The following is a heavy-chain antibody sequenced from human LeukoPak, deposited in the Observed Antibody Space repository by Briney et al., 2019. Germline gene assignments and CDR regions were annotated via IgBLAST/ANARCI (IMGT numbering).Heavy chain of an antibody. CDR1: GFTFTTCA. CDR3: TKGDDYGANTRLPKYNWFDP. V-gene: IGHV3-30*02. Sequence: GGSLRLSCAASGFTFTTCAMHWVRQAPGKGLEWVAYIRYDGNNKNYADSVKGRFTISRDNSKDMLYLQMNSLRPEDTAVYYCTKGDDYGANTRLPKYNWFDPWGQGTLVTVSS. D-gene: IGHD4-23*01. J-gene: IGHJ5*02. CDR2: IRYDGNNK.